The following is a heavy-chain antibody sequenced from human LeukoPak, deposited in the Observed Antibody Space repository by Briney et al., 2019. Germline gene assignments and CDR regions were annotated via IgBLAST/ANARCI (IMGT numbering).Heavy chain of an antibody. CDR1: GVSISSGTHY. Sequence: SETLSLTCTVSGVSISSGTHYWGWVRQPPGKGLEWVGSIFYRETTFYSPSLKSRVTVSIDTSKNQFSLNLNSVTAADTAVYYCARHDYDLLTGYTINWFDPWGQGILVTVSS. V-gene: IGHV4-39*01. D-gene: IGHD3-9*01. CDR2: IFYRETT. CDR3: ARHDYDLLTGYTINWFDP. J-gene: IGHJ5*02.